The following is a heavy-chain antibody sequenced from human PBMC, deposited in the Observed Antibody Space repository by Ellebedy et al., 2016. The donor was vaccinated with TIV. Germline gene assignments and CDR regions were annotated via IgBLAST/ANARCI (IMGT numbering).Heavy chain of an antibody. J-gene: IGHJ5*02. CDR1: GYTFTSSG. CDR3: ARDPHIAVAGRGNNWCDP. CDR2: ISAYNGNT. Sequence: AASVKVSCKASGYTFTSSGISWVRHAPGQWLEWMGWISAYNGNTNYAQKLQGRVTMTTDTSTSTAYMELRTLRSDDTAVYYCARDPHIAVAGRGNNWCDPWGQGTLVTVSS. D-gene: IGHD6-19*01. V-gene: IGHV1-18*01.